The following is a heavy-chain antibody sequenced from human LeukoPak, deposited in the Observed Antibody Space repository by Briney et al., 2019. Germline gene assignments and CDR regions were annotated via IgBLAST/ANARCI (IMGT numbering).Heavy chain of an antibody. V-gene: IGHV4-39*02. CDR2: IYYSGST. CDR3: ARERVEYLRDGVFDY. Sequence: DTLPHTYPVSCRSISSCGQLWLYLPDPRGKALEEWGSIYYSGSTYYNPSLKSRVTISVDTSKNQFSLRLSSVTAADTAAYFCARERVEYLRDGVFDYWGQGALVTVSS. CDR1: CRSISSCGQL. J-gene: IGHJ4*02. D-gene: IGHD5-24*01.